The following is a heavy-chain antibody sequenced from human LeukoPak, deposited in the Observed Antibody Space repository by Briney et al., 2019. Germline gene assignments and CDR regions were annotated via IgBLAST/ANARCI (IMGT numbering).Heavy chain of an antibody. D-gene: IGHD1-7*01. J-gene: IGHJ4*02. CDR3: ARSLGLPRKREVDY. CDR1: GFTFSSYW. Sequence: GGSLRLSCAASGFTFSSYWMSWVRQAPGKGLEWVANIKQDGREKYYVDSVKGRFTISRDNSKNTLYLQMNSLRAEDTAVYDCARSLGLPRKREVDYWGQGTLVTVSS. CDR2: IKQDGREK. V-gene: IGHV3-7*01.